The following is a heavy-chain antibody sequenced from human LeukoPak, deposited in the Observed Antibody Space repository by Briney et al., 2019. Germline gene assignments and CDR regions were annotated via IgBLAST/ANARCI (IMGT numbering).Heavy chain of an antibody. CDR3: ARDHRGYYYDSSGLLYYFDY. D-gene: IGHD3-22*01. V-gene: IGHV3-11*01. Sequence: GGSLRLSWAAAGFTFSDYYMSWIRQAPGKGLEWVSYISSSGSTIYYADSVKGRFTISRDNAKNSLYLQMNSLRAEDTAVYYCARDHRGYYYDSSGLLYYFDYWGQGTLVTVSS. CDR2: ISSSGSTI. J-gene: IGHJ4*02. CDR1: GFTFSDYY.